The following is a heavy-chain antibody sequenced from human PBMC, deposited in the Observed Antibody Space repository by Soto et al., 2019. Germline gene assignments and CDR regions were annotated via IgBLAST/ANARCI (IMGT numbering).Heavy chain of an antibody. Sequence: PSETLSLTCAVYGGSFSGYNWNWLRQPPGKALEWIGYVYNSGSTNYNPSLKSRVTISVDTSKNQFSLKVNSVTAADTAVYYCARRAVVAVTGSLDNWLDPWGQGILVTVSS. CDR1: GGSFSGYN. D-gene: IGHD2-21*01. CDR2: VYNSGST. CDR3: ARRAVVAVTGSLDNWLDP. J-gene: IGHJ5*02. V-gene: IGHV4-59*01.